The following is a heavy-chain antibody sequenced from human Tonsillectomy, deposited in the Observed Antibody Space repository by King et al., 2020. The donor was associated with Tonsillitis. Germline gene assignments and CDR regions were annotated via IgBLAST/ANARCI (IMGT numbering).Heavy chain of an antibody. V-gene: IGHV4-31*03. D-gene: IGHD4-17*01. Sequence: QQESGPGLVKPSQTLSLTCTVSGGSISSPGYYWSWIRQHPGKGLEWIGYISYSGSTFYSPSLKSRLAISIDTSQNQFSLKLSSLTAADTAVYYCASTAPPYYYYYMDVWGKGTTVTVSS. CDR2: ISYSGST. J-gene: IGHJ6*03. CDR3: ASTAPPYYYYYMDV. CDR1: GGSISSPGYY.